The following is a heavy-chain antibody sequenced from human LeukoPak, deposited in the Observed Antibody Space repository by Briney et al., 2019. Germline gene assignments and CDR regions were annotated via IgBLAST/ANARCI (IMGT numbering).Heavy chain of an antibody. V-gene: IGHV4-34*01. CDR3: ARHAGGSYWGYYFDY. CDR2: INHSGST. Sequence: SETLSLTCAVYGGSFSGYYWSWIRQPPGKGLEWIGEINHSGSTNYNPSLKSRVTISVDTSKNQFSLKLSSVTAADTAVYYCARHAGGSYWGYYFDYWGQGTLVTVSS. J-gene: IGHJ4*02. D-gene: IGHD1-26*01. CDR1: GGSFSGYY.